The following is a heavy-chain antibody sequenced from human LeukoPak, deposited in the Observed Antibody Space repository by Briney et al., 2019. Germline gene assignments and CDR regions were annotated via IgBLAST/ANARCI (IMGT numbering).Heavy chain of an antibody. CDR3: AKDRYSGLNAIDY. J-gene: IGHJ4*02. D-gene: IGHD6-13*01. V-gene: IGHV3-30*18. CDR2: ISYDGSYK. Sequence: GGSLTLSCAASEFTFSTYGMHWVRQAPGQGLEWVAVISYDGSYKFYADSVKGRFTISRDNYKSTLYLQMNSLRAEDTAVYYCAKDRYSGLNAIDYWGQGTLVSVSS. CDR1: EFTFSTYG.